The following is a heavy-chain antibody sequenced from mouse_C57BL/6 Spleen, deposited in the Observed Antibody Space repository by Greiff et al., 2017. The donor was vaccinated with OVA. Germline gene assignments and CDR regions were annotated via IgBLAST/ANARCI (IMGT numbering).Heavy chain of an antibody. CDR3: ARSLIYDGFFYYAMDY. Sequence: VQLKESGPELVKPGASVKIPCKASGYTFTDYNMDWVKQSHGKSLEWIGDINPNNGGTIYNQKFKGKATLTVDKSSSTAYMELRSLTSEDTAVYYCARSLIYDGFFYYAMDYWGQGTSVTVSS. D-gene: IGHD2-3*01. CDR1: GYTFTDYN. V-gene: IGHV1-18*01. CDR2: INPNNGGT. J-gene: IGHJ4*01.